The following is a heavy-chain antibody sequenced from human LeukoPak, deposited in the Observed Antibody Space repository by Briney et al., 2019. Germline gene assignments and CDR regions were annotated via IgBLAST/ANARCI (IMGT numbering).Heavy chain of an antibody. CDR3: ARKLVGATRRTFDY. CDR1: GFTFSSNA. J-gene: IGHJ4*02. V-gene: IGHV3-30*04. CDR2: ISYDGSNK. Sequence: PGRSLRLSCAASGFTFSSNAMHWVRQAPGKGLEWVAVISYDGSNKYYADSVKGRFTISRDNSKNTLYLQMNSLRAEDTAVYYCARKLVGATRRTFDYWGQGTLVTVSS. D-gene: IGHD1-26*01.